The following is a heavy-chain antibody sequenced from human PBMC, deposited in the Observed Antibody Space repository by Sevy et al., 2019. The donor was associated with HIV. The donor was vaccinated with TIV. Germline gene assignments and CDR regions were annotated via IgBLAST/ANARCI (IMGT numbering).Heavy chain of an antibody. CDR2: IYHSGST. CDR1: GGSISSSNR. D-gene: IGHD2-2*03. Sequence: SETLSLTCAVSGGSISSSNRWNWVRQPPGKGLEWIGEIYHSGSTNRNPSLKSRVTISLDKSKNQFSLKLSAVTAADTAVYYCARGGRGYCSSTSCHVDYWGQGTLVTVSS. J-gene: IGHJ4*02. CDR3: ARGGRGYCSSTSCHVDY. V-gene: IGHV4-4*02.